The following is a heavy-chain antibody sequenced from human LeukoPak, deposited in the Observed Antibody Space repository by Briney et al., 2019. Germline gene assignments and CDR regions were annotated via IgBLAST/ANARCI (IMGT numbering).Heavy chain of an antibody. D-gene: IGHD6-19*01. J-gene: IGHJ6*02. V-gene: IGHV1-18*01. CDR3: ARDEYIAVAGTLAWDYYYGMDV. CDR1: GYTFTSYG. Sequence: ASVKVSCKASGYTFTSYGISWVRQAPGQGLEWMEWINTYNGNTNYAQKLQVRVTMSTDTSTSTAYMELRSLRSDDTAVYYCARDEYIAVAGTLAWDYYYGMDVWGQGTTVTVSS. CDR2: INTYNGNT.